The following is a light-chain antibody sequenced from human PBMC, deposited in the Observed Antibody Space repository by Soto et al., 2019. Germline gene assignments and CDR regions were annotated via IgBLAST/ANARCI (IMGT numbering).Light chain of an antibody. CDR1: QSISNY. J-gene: IGKJ4*01. V-gene: IGKV1-39*01. Sequence: QMTQSPSSLSAFVGDRVTITSRASQSISNYLNWYQQKPGKAPKLLIYAGSNLQSGVPSRFSGSGSGTDFTLTISSLQPEDFATYYCQQSYSTPLTFGGGTKVEI. CDR2: AGS. CDR3: QQSYSTPLT.